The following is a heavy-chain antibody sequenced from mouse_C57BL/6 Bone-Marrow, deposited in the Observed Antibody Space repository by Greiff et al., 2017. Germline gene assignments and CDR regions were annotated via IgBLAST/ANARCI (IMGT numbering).Heavy chain of an antibody. CDR2: IYPSDSET. Sequence: VQLQQPGAELVRPGSSVKLSCKASGYTFTSYWMDWVKQRPGQGLEWIGNIYPSDSETHYNQQFKDKATLTVDTSSSTAYMQLISLTSEDSAVYYCGRLRGIYYDYDGDDWGEGTTLTVSS. J-gene: IGHJ2*01. CDR1: GYTFTSYW. D-gene: IGHD2-4*01. CDR3: GRLRGIYYDYDGDD. V-gene: IGHV1-61*01.